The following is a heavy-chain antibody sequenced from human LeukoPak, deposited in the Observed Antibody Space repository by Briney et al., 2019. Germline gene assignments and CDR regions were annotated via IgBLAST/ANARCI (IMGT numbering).Heavy chain of an antibody. J-gene: IGHJ4*02. CDR3: AKLATSDTGETY. CDR2: INPSGDST. CDR1: GYTFTINH. V-gene: IGHV1-46*01. Sequence: GASVKVSCKASGYTFTINHTHWVRQAPGQGLEWMGVINPSGDSTTYAQDFQGRVTMTRDTSTCTVYMELRSLRSEDTAIYYCAKLATSDTGETYWGQGTLVTVSS. D-gene: IGHD3-16*01.